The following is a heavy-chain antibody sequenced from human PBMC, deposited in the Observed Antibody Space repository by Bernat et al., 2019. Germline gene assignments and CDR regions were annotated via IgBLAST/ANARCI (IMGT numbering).Heavy chain of an antibody. D-gene: IGHD4-23*01. CDR2: ISGSGVDT. Sequence: EAQLLESGGGLVQPGGSLRLSCAASGFTFSSYTMSWVRQAPGKGPEWVSAISGSGVDTYYADSVKGRFTISRDNSKSTLYLQMNSLRAEDTAVYYCARDGRDYGGKALDYWGQGTLVTVSS. V-gene: IGHV3-23*01. CDR3: ARDGRDYGGKALDY. J-gene: IGHJ4*02. CDR1: GFTFSSYT.